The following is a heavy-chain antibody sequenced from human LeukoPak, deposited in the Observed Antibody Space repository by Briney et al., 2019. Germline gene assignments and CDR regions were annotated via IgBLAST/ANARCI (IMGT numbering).Heavy chain of an antibody. CDR1: EFSVGSNY. CDR2: IRYDGSDK. V-gene: IGHV3-30*02. J-gene: IGHJ3*02. D-gene: IGHD3-22*01. CDR3: AKDGKMIVVLFGAFDI. Sequence: GGSLRLSCAASEFSVGSNYMTWVRQAPGKGLEWVAFIRYDGSDKYYADSVKGRFTISRDNSKKTLYMQMNSLRPEDTAVYYCAKDGKMIVVLFGAFDIWGQGAMVTVSS.